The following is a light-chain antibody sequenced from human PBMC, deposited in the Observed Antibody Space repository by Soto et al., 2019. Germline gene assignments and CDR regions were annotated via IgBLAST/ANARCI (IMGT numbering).Light chain of an antibody. Sequence: DIALTQSPLSLPVTPGKPASISCRSSQSLLHSNGYNYLDWYQQKPGQSPQLLIYLGTNRASGVRDRFSGSGTGRDFTLKTSRVEAEDVGVEYWMECRQSLITFGQRTRLEIK. CDR3: MECRQSLIT. CDR1: QSLLHSNGYNY. J-gene: IGKJ5*01. V-gene: IGKV2-28*01. CDR2: LGT.